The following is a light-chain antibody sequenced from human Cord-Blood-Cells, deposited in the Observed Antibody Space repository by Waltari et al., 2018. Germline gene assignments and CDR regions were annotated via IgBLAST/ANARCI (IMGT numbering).Light chain of an antibody. J-gene: IGLJ3*02. V-gene: IGLV2-11*01. CDR3: CSYAGSFWV. CDR2: DVS. Sequence: QSALTQPRSVSGSPGQSVTISCTGPSSDVGGYTYVSWYQQHPGKAPKLMIYDVSKRPSGVPDRFSGSKSGNTASLTISGLQAEDEADYYCCSYAGSFWVFGGGTKLTVL. CDR1: SSDVGGYTY.